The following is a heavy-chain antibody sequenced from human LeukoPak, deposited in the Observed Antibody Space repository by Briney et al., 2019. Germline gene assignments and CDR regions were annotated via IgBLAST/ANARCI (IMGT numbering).Heavy chain of an antibody. V-gene: IGHV5-10-1*01. Sequence: GESLKISCKGSGYSFTSHWISWVRQMPGKGLEWMGRIDPSDSYTNYSPSFQVHVTISADKSIRTAYLQWSSLKASDTAMYYCARLTLVAVAEIRDYWGQGTLVTVSS. CDR2: IDPSDSYT. CDR3: ARLTLVAVAEIRDY. D-gene: IGHD6-19*01. CDR1: GYSFTSHW. J-gene: IGHJ4*01.